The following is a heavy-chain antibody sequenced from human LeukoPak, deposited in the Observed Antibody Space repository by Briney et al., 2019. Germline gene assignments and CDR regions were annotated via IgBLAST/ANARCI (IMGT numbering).Heavy chain of an antibody. D-gene: IGHD3-3*01. CDR1: GYSFTDYY. V-gene: IGHV1-2*02. CDR3: ARADFVDAGPYLIGP. J-gene: IGHJ5*02. CDR2: INPKSGRT. Sequence: ASAKVSCKTSGYSFTDYYIHWVRQAPGQGLEWMGWINPKSGRTSSARKFQGRVTMTRDPSITTVYMDMAWLTSDDTAIYFCARADFVDAGPYLIGPWGQGTLVTVSS.